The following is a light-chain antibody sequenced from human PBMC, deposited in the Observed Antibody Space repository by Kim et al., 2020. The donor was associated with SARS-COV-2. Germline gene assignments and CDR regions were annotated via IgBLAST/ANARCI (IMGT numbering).Light chain of an antibody. Sequence: ELVFTQYQATFSLSPGARATLSCGASQSVSSNYFAWYQQKPGLAPRLLIYDASTRATGIPDRFSGSGSGTDFTLTISRLEPEDFAVYLCKQYGTPSLTSGHLRRL. CDR3: KQYGTPSLT. CDR1: QSVSSNY. CDR2: DAS. V-gene: IGKV3D-20*01. J-gene: IGKJ5*01.